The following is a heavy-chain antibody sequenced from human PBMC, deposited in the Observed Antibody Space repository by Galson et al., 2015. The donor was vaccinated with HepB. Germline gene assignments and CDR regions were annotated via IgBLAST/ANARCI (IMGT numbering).Heavy chain of an antibody. V-gene: IGHV4-39*01. CDR2: IYYSGST. CDR3: ARPTPGAVAGPFDY. CDR1: GGSISSSSYY. Sequence: SETLSLTCTVSGGSISSSSYYWGWIRQPPGKGLEWIGSIYYSGSTYYNPSLKSRVTISVDTSKNQFSLKLSSVAAADTAVYYCARPTPGAVAGPFDYWGQGTLVTVSS. J-gene: IGHJ4*02. D-gene: IGHD6-19*01.